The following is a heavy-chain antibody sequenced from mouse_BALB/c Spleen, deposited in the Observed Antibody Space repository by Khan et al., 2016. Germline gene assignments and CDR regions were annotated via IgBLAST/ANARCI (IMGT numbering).Heavy chain of an antibody. V-gene: IGHV1S137*01. Sequence: QVQLQQSGPELVRPGVSVKISCKGSGYTFTDYAMHWVKQSHAKSLEWIGVISTYYGNTKYNQKFKGKATMTVDTSSSTAYMELARLTSEDSAIYYGARWNGNIAMDYWGQGTSVTVSS. J-gene: IGHJ4*01. CDR1: GYTFTDYA. CDR2: ISTYYGNT. CDR3: ARWNGNIAMDY. D-gene: IGHD2-1*01.